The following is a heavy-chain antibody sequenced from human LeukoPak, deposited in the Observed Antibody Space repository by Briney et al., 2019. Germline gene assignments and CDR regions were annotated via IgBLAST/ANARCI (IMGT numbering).Heavy chain of an antibody. J-gene: IGHJ4*01. D-gene: IGHD1-26*01. CDR3: ARVRGATVFDY. Sequence: PGRSLRLSCAASGFTFSTYSMNWVRQAPGKGLEWVSSISTMSSFIYYADSVKGRFTISRDDAKNSLYLQMNSLRTEDTAVYYCARVRGATVFDYWGQGTLVTVSS. CDR2: ISTMSSFI. V-gene: IGHV3-21*01. CDR1: GFTFSTYS.